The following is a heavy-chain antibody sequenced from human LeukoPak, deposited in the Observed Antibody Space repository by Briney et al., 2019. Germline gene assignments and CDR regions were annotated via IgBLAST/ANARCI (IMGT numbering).Heavy chain of an antibody. V-gene: IGHV4-59*01. Sequence: PSETLSLTCTVSGGSISSYYWSWIRQPPGKGLEWIGYIYYSGSTNYNPSLKSRVTISVDTSKNQFSLKLSSVTAADTAVYYCASVPESGYCSSTSCYEGSEYFQHWGQDTLVTVSS. J-gene: IGHJ1*01. CDR3: ASVPESGYCSSTSCYEGSEYFQH. CDR2: IYYSGST. D-gene: IGHD2-2*01. CDR1: GGSISSYY.